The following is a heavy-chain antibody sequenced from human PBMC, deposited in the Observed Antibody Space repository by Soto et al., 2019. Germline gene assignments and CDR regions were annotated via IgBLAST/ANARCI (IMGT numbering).Heavy chain of an antibody. V-gene: IGHV4-39*01. CDR1: GGSISSSSYY. J-gene: IGHJ4*02. CDR2: IYYSGST. D-gene: IGHD4-17*01. CDR3: ARRTVATLTPDY. Sequence: PSETLSLTCTVSGGSISSSSYYWGWIRQPPGKGLEWIGSIYYSGSTYYSPSLKSRITISGDTSKNQFSLKLSSVTAADTAVYYCARRTVATLTPDYRGQGTLVTVSS.